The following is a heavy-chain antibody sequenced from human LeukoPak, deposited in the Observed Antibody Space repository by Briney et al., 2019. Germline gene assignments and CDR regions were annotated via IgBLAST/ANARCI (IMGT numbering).Heavy chain of an antibody. CDR3: ARCQSRCSNGFDF. Sequence: QSSETLSLTCTVCGAPISGYYWSWIPQPPGRGLEWFGHIYSSGSTNYNPSLETRVTRSSDTYKNDFSPMLTSVTAADTAVYYCARCQSRCSNGFDFWGRGTMVTVSS. CDR2: IYSSGST. D-gene: IGHD2-2*01. V-gene: IGHV4-59*01. CDR1: GAPISGYY. J-gene: IGHJ3*01.